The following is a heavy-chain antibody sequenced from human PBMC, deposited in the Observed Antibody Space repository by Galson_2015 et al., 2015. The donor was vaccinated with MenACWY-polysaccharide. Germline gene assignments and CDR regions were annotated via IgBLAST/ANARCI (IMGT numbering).Heavy chain of an antibody. D-gene: IGHD5-24*01. Sequence: SVKVSCKASDYAFTKHGIAWVRQAPGQGLEWMGWISAYDGKTNYAQNLQDRVTLTTETSTRTAYMEMRSLSSDDTAVYFCARDLGNGDKIFDYWGQGTLVTVSP. J-gene: IGHJ4*02. CDR1: DYAFTKHG. CDR2: ISAYDGKT. CDR3: ARDLGNGDKIFDY. V-gene: IGHV1-18*01.